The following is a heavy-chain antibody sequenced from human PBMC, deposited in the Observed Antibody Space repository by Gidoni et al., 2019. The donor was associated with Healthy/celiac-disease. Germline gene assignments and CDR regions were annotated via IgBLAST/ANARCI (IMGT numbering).Heavy chain of an antibody. CDR2: ISSSSSYI. CDR3: ARVYCSSTSCYASGEDYYYYYGMDV. CDR1: GFTFSSYS. D-gene: IGHD2-2*01. V-gene: IGHV3-21*01. J-gene: IGHJ6*02. Sequence: EVQLVESGGGLVKPGGSLRLSCAASGFTFSSYSMNWVRQAPGKGLEWVSSISSSSSYIYYADSVKGRFTISRDNAKNSLYLQMNSLRAEDTAVYYCARVYCSSTSCYASGEDYYYYYGMDVWGQGTTVTVSS.